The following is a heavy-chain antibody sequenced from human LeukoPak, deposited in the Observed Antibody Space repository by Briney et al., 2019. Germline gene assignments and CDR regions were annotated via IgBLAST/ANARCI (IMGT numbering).Heavy chain of an antibody. CDR3: ARDEGSGYDSLDY. D-gene: IGHD5-12*01. CDR2: ISAYNGDT. Sequence: APVKVSCKASGYTFTGYGINWVRQAPGQGLEWMGWISAYNGDTNYAQKLQGRVTMTTDTSTRTAFMELRSLRSGDTAVYFCARDEGSGYDSLDYWGQGTLVTVSS. CDR1: GYTFTGYG. J-gene: IGHJ4*02. V-gene: IGHV1-18*01.